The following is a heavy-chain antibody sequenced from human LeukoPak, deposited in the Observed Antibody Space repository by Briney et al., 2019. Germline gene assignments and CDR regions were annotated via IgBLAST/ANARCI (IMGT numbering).Heavy chain of an antibody. CDR3: ARDLSGVTGYTYGRGIDY. Sequence: GGSLRLSCAASGFTFSSYWMSWVRQAPGKWLEWVANIKKDGSEKYYVDSVKGRFTISRDNAKTSLYLQMNSLRAEDTAVYYCARDLSGVTGYTYGRGIDYWGQGTPVTVSS. V-gene: IGHV3-7*01. J-gene: IGHJ4*02. CDR2: IKKDGSEK. D-gene: IGHD5-18*01. CDR1: GFTFSSYW.